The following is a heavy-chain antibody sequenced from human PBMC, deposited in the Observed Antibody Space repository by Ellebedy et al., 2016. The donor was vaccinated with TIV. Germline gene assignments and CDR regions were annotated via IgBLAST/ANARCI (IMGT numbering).Heavy chain of an antibody. CDR2: IRYDGSNK. J-gene: IGHJ4*02. CDR3: AKDNLLYYYGSGIDY. Sequence: PGGSLRLSCAASGFTFSSYGMHWVRQAPGKGLEWVAFIRYDGSNKYYADSVKGRFTISRDNSKNTLYLQMNSLRAEDTAVYYCAKDNLLYYYGSGIDYWGQGTLVTVSS. V-gene: IGHV3-30*02. CDR1: GFTFSSYG. D-gene: IGHD3-10*01.